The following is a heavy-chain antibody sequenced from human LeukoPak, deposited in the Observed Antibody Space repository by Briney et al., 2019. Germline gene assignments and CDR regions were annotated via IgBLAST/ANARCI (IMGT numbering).Heavy chain of an antibody. D-gene: IGHD2-21*02. V-gene: IGHV4-34*01. J-gene: IGHJ3*02. CDR1: GGSFSGYY. CDR2: INHSGST. Sequence: SETLSLTCAVYGGSFSGYYWSWIRQPPGKGLEWIGEINHSGSTNYNPPLKSRVTISVVTSKNQFSLKLSSVTAADTAVYYCASLRAYCGGDCYFDAFDIWGQGTMVTVSS. CDR3: ASLRAYCGGDCYFDAFDI.